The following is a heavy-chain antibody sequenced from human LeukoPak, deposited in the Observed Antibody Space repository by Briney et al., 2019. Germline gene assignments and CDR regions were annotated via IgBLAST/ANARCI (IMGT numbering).Heavy chain of an antibody. Sequence: PGGSLRLSCAASGFTFSSYAMSWVRQAPGKGLEWVSAISGSGGSTYYADSVKGRFTISRDNSKNTLYLQMNSLRAEDTAVYYCAKDTGYSGSYYYFDYWGQGTLVTVSS. V-gene: IGHV3-23*01. J-gene: IGHJ4*02. CDR1: GFTFSSYA. CDR3: AKDTGYSGSYYYFDY. CDR2: ISGSGGST. D-gene: IGHD1-26*01.